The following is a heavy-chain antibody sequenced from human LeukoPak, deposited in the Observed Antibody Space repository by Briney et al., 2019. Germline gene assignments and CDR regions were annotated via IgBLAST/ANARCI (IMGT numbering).Heavy chain of an antibody. CDR3: AKGPYGDPLNWFDP. D-gene: IGHD4-17*01. CDR2: ISWNSGSI. J-gene: IGHJ5*02. V-gene: IGHV3-9*01. CDR1: GFTFDDYA. Sequence: GGSLRLSCAASGFTFDDYAMHWVRQAPGKGLEWVSGISWNSGSIGYADSVKGRFTISRDNAKNSLYLQMNSLRAEDTALYYCAKGPYGDPLNWFDPWGQGTLVTVSS.